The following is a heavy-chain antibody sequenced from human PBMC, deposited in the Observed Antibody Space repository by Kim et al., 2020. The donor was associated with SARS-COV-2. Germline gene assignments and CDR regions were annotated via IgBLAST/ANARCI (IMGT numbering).Heavy chain of an antibody. V-gene: IGHV3-72*01. J-gene: IGHJ6*01. CDR1: GFTASDHY. Sequence: GGSLRLSCAASGFTASDHYMDWVRQAPGKGLEWVGRTRNKANSYSTEYAASVRGRFAISRDDSKNSLYLHMNSLKTEDAAVYYCTRGGATPPYFDPMDV. CDR2: TRNKANSYST. D-gene: IGHD3-9*01. CDR3: TRGGATPPYFDPMDV.